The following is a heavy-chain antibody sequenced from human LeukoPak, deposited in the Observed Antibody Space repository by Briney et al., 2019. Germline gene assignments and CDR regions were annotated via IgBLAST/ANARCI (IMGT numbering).Heavy chain of an antibody. Sequence: PGGSLRLSCAASGFTFSSYGMHWVRQAPGKGLEWVAVIWYDGSNKYYADSVKGRFTISRDNSKNTLYLQMNSLRAEDTAVYYCAKGYYGSGSYSPLGYWGQETLVTVSS. D-gene: IGHD3-10*01. J-gene: IGHJ4*02. CDR3: AKGYYGSGSYSPLGY. V-gene: IGHV3-30*02. CDR2: IWYDGSNK. CDR1: GFTFSSYG.